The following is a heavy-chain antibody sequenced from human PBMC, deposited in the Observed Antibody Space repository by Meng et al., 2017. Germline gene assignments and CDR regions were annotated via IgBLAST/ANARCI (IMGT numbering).Heavy chain of an antibody. CDR3: ARDEDISAAGKLFSDY. J-gene: IGHJ4*02. D-gene: IGHD6-25*01. CDR1: GYNFPDYY. V-gene: IGHV1-2*06. CDR2: INPKSGDT. Sequence: GQLGPAGAEGKKPGASVKVSCKPSGYNFPDYYIHWVRRAPGQGLEWMGRINPKSGDTHYAQKFQARVTMTGDTSISTAYMELSGLRSDDTAMYYCARDEDISAAGKLFSDYWGQGTLVTVSS.